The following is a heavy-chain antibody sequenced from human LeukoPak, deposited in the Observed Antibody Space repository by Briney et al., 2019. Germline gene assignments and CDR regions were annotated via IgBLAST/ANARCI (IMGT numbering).Heavy chain of an antibody. V-gene: IGHV3-23*01. CDR3: ARAGLTTVTTGFDY. J-gene: IGHJ4*02. Sequence: PGGSLRLSCAASGFTFSSYGMSWVRQAPGKGLEWVSTISGSGTNTYYADSVKGRFSISRDNSKNTLYLQMNSLRAEDTAVYYCARAGLTTVTTGFDYWGQGTLVTVSS. CDR1: GFTFSSYG. CDR2: ISGSGTNT. D-gene: IGHD4-17*01.